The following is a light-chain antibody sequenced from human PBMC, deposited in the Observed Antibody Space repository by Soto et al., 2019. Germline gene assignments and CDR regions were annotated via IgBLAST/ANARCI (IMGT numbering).Light chain of an antibody. J-gene: IGLJ1*01. CDR1: SSDVGGYNY. V-gene: IGLV2-14*03. CDR2: DVS. CDR3: SSYTSSSTLYV. Sequence: QSALTQPASVSGSPGQSITISCTGSSSDVGGYNYVSWYQHHPGRAPKLMIYDVSNRPSGVSNRFSGSKSGNTASLTISGLQAEDEADYHCSSYTSSSTLYVFGTGTTVTVL.